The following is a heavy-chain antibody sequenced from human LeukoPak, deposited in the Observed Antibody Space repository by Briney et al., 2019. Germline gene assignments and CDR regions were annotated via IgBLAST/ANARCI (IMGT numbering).Heavy chain of an antibody. D-gene: IGHD5-12*01. V-gene: IGHV1-18*04. Sequence: ASVKVSCKASRYTLTSSGISRVRQAPGQGPQWMGWISAYNGNTNYAQKLQGRVTMTTDTSTSTAYMELRSLRSDDTAVYYCARDSGRDAFDIWGQGTMVTVSS. J-gene: IGHJ3*02. CDR1: RYTLTSSG. CDR3: ARDSGRDAFDI. CDR2: ISAYNGNT.